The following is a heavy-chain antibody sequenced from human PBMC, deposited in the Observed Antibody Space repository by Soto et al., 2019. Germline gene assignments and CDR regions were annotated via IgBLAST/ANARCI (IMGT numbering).Heavy chain of an antibody. Sequence: PSETLSLTCTVSGCSISSYYWSWIRQPAGKGLEWIGRIYTSGSTNYNPSLKSRVTMSVDTSKNQFSLKLSSVTAADTAVYYCARDWYSSGWYWFDPWGQGTLVTV. J-gene: IGHJ5*02. D-gene: IGHD6-19*01. CDR1: GCSISSYY. CDR2: IYTSGST. V-gene: IGHV4-4*07. CDR3: ARDWYSSGWYWFDP.